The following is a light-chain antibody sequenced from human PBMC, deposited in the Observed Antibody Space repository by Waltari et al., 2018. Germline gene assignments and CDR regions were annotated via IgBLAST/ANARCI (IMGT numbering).Light chain of an antibody. CDR2: GKN. J-gene: IGLJ2*01. CDR3: NSRDSSGNHLKV. Sequence: SSELTQDPAVSVALGQTVRITCQGDSLRSYYASWYQQKPGHAPVLVIYGKNNRPSGIPNRFSGSSSGNTASLTITGAQAEDEADYSCNSRDSSGNHLKVFGGGTKLTVL. V-gene: IGLV3-19*01. CDR1: SLRSYY.